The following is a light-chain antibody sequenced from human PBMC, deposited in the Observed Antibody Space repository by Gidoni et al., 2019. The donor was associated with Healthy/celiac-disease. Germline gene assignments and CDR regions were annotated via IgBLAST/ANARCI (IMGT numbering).Light chain of an antibody. CDR3: QQYDSTPIT. J-gene: IGKJ5*01. CDR1: QSVLYSSNNKNY. V-gene: IGKV4-1*01. CDR2: WAS. Sequence: DIVMTQSPDSLAVSPGERATINCKSSQSVLYSSNNKNYLAWYQQKPGQTPKLLIYWASTRESGVPYRFSGSGSGTDFTLTISSLQAEDVAVYYCQQYDSTPITFXXXTRLEIK.